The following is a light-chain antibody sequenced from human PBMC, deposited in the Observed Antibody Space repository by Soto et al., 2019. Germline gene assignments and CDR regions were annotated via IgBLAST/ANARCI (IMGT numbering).Light chain of an antibody. Sequence: EIVMTQSPATLSVSPGERATLSCRASQSVSSNFAWYQQKPGQAPRLLSYGASTRATGIPARFSGSGSGTEFTLTISSLQSEDLEVYYCQQYNNWPPRTFGGGTKVEIK. CDR2: GAS. CDR3: QQYNNWPPRT. J-gene: IGKJ4*02. V-gene: IGKV3-15*01. CDR1: QSVSSN.